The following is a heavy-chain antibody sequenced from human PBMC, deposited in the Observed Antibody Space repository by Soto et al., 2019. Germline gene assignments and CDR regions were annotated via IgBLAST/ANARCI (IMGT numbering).Heavy chain of an antibody. D-gene: IGHD2-15*01. Sequence: EVQLLESGGGLVQPGGSLRLSCAASGFTFSSYAMSWVRQAPGKGLEWVSAISGSGGSTYYADSVKGRFTISRDNSKNALYVQGNSLRGGDAGVYYCAKALLTYRGGNYWGQGTLVTVSS. V-gene: IGHV3-23*01. CDR2: ISGSGGST. CDR3: AKALLTYRGGNY. CDR1: GFTFSSYA. J-gene: IGHJ4*02.